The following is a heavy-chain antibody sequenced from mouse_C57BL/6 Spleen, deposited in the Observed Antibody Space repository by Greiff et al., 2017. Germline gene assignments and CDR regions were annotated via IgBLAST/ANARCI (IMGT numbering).Heavy chain of an antibody. CDR3: AKDYITSVVAEGMGD. J-gene: IGHJ4*01. Sequence: VQLQQSGPELVKPGASVKMSCKASGYAFSSSWMNWVKQRPGQGLEWIGRINPGDGDTNYNGKFKGKATLTADKSSSTAYMQLSSLTSEDSAVYFCAKDYITSVVAEGMGDWGQGTSVTVS. CDR2: INPGDGDT. V-gene: IGHV1-82*01. D-gene: IGHD1-1*01. CDR1: GYAFSSSW.